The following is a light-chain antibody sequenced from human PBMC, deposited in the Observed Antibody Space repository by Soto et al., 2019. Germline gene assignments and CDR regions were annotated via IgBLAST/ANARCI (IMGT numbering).Light chain of an antibody. CDR2: DTS. CDR1: QSVSSN. CDR3: QQRSNWLWT. V-gene: IGKV3-11*01. Sequence: DIVLTQTPGTLSLSPGERAALSCRASQSVSSNLAWYQQKPGQAPRLLIYDTSTRATAVPARFSGSGSGTDFTLTISSLEPEDFAVYYCQQRSNWLWTFGQGTKVDIK. J-gene: IGKJ1*01.